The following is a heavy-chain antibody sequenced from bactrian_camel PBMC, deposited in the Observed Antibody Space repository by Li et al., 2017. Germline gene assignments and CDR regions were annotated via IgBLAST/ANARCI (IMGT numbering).Heavy chain of an antibody. D-gene: IGHD1*01. CDR3: AATHRTGDSTYCKTFLQGNRPTY. V-gene: IGHV3S44*01. CDR2: IIDSDGTT. CDR1: FTASPLC. J-gene: IGHJ4*01. Sequence: DVQLVESGGGSVQSGGSLRLSCSGFTASPLCMGWFRQALGKEREAVAIIDSDGTTSYIDSVKGRFTISRDNAKNALYLQISNLRPEDSAMYYCAATHRTGDSTYCKTFLQGNRPTYWGQGTQVTVS.